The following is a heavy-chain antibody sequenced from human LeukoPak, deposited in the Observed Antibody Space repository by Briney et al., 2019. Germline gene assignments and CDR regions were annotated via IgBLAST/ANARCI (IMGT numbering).Heavy chain of an antibody. CDR3: ARDEY. J-gene: IGHJ4*02. CDR1: GFTFSSCW. CDR2: INEDGSEK. Sequence: GGSLRLSCAASGFTFSSCWMSWVRKAPGKGLEWVANINEDGSEKNYVDSVKGRFTISRDNAQNSLYLQMDSLRAEDTAVYYCARDEYWGQGTLVTVSS. V-gene: IGHV3-7*01.